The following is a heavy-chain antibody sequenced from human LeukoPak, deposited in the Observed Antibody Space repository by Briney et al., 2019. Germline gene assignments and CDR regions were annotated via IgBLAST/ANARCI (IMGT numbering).Heavy chain of an antibody. D-gene: IGHD6-19*01. CDR1: GGSISSYY. V-gene: IGHV4-4*07. CDR3: AREGQWLVRGYYYMDD. CDR2: IYTSGST. J-gene: IGHJ6*03. Sequence: SETLSLTCTVSGGSISSYYWSWIRQPAGKGLEGIGRIYTSGSTNYNPSLKSRVTMSVDTSKNQFSLKLSSVTAADTAVYYRAREGQWLVRGYYYMDDWGKGTTVTVSS.